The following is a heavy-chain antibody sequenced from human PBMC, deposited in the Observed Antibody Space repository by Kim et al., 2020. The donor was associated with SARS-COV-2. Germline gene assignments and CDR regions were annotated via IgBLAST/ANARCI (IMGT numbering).Heavy chain of an antibody. J-gene: IGHJ6*02. D-gene: IGHD3-10*01. CDR3: ARVGPMIGGIIVNYYAMDV. CDR1: GFTFSSYD. V-gene: IGHV3-30*03. Sequence: GGSLRLSCAASGFTFSSYDIHWVRQAPGKGLEWVALVSHDGSEKYHADSVKGRFTISRDNSKKTLYLQMNSLRHDDTAVYYCARVGPMIGGIIVNYYAMDVWGPGTTVIVSS. CDR2: VSHDGSEK.